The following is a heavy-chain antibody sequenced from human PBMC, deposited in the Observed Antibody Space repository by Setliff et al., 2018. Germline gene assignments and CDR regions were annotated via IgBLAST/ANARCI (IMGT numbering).Heavy chain of an antibody. CDR1: GYTFTAYD. V-gene: IGHV1-8*02. D-gene: IGHD3-22*01. CDR2: MNPNSGRT. CDR3: ARGRDPAYYYDSGGYYWDY. J-gene: IGHJ4*02. Sequence: GASVKVSCKASGYTFTAYDIVWVRQATGQGLVWMGWMNPNSGRTGYPQKFQGRVTMTRNTSISTAYMELSSLRSEDTAVYFCARGRDPAYYYDSGGYYWDYWGQGTLVTVSS.